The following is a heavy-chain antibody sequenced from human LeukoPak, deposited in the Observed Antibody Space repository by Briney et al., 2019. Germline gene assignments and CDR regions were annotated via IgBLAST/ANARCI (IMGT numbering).Heavy chain of an antibody. CDR1: GFTFDAYA. D-gene: IGHD6-13*01. Sequence: PGGSLRLSCAASGFTFDAYAMHWVRQAPGKGLEWVSGISWNSGSIGYADSVKGRFTISRDNAKNSLYLRMNSLRAEDMALYYCAKDMSSSWYSALFDYWGQGTLVTVSS. J-gene: IGHJ4*02. CDR2: ISWNSGSI. CDR3: AKDMSSSWYSALFDY. V-gene: IGHV3-9*03.